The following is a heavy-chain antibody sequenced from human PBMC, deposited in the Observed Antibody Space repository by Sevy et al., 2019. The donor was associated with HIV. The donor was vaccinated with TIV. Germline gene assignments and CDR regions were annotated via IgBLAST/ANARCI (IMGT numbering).Heavy chain of an antibody. J-gene: IGHJ4*02. CDR3: ARDRYYYDSSGSGFDY. Sequence: GGSLRLSCVASGFTFSDYYMSWIRQAPGKGLEWVSYISSSGSTIYYADSVKGRFTISRDNAKNSLYLQMNSLRAEDTAVYYCARDRYYYDSSGSGFDYWGQGTLVTVSS. CDR2: ISSSGSTI. D-gene: IGHD3-22*01. CDR1: GFTFSDYY. V-gene: IGHV3-11*01.